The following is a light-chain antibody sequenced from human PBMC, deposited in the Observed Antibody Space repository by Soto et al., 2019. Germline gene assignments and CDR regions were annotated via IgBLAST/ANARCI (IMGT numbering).Light chain of an antibody. V-gene: IGKV3-11*01. CDR2: DTS. CDR1: QSIGTY. CDR3: QQRSSWPPIT. Sequence: EILLTRSPATLSLSPGEGATLSCRSSQSIGTYLAWYQQRPGQAPRLLIYDTSNRATGIPARFSGSASGTDFTLTISSLEPEDFAVYYCQQRSSWPPITFGQGTRLEI. J-gene: IGKJ5*01.